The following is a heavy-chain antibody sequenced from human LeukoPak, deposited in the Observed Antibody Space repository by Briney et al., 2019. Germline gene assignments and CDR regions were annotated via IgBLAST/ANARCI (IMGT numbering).Heavy chain of an antibody. D-gene: IGHD3-10*01. Sequence: ASVKVSCKASGFTFTSSAMQWVRQARGQRLEWIGWIVVGSGNTNYAQKFQERVTITRDMSTSTAYMELSRLRSDDTAVYYCARGGTITMVRGPSGVYYYYGMDVWGQGTTVTVSS. V-gene: IGHV1-58*02. CDR1: GFTFTSSA. CDR3: ARGGTITMVRGPSGVYYYYGMDV. CDR2: IVVGSGNT. J-gene: IGHJ6*02.